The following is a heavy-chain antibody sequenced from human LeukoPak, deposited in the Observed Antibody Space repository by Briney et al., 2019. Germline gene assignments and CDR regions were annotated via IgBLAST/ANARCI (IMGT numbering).Heavy chain of an antibody. V-gene: IGHV1-18*01. J-gene: IGHJ4*02. CDR2: ISAYNGNT. Sequence: ASVKVSCKASGYTFTSYGISWVRQAPGQGLEWMGWISAYNGNTNYAQKLQGRVTMTTDTSTSTAYMELRSLRSDDTAVYYCARDSPRYCSGGSCYPDYWGQGTLVTVSS. CDR1: GYTFTSYG. D-gene: IGHD2-15*01. CDR3: ARDSPRYCSGGSCYPDY.